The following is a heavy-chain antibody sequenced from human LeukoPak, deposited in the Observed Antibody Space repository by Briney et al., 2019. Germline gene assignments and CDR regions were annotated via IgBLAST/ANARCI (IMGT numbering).Heavy chain of an antibody. V-gene: IGHV3-23*01. Sequence: GGSLRLSCAASGFTFSSYAMNWVRQAPGKGLEWVSGISGSDGSTSYADSVKGRFTISRDNSKNTLYLQMNSLRSEDTAVYYCATMIRGPIWGQGTLVTVSS. CDR2: ISGSDGST. CDR3: ATMIRGPI. CDR1: GFTFSSYA. D-gene: IGHD3-10*01. J-gene: IGHJ4*02.